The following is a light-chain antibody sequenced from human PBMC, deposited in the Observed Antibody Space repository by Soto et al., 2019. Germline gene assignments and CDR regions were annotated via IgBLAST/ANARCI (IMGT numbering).Light chain of an antibody. V-gene: IGLV2-8*01. CDR3: SSYAGSDNLVV. CDR2: EVT. CDR1: SSDVGGYNY. J-gene: IGLJ2*01. Sequence: QSALTQPPSASGSPGQSVTIPCTGTSSDVGGYNYVSWYQQHPGKAPKLMIYEVTKRPSGVPDRFSGSKSGNTASLTVSGLQAEDEADYYCSSYAGSDNLVVFGGGTKVTVL.